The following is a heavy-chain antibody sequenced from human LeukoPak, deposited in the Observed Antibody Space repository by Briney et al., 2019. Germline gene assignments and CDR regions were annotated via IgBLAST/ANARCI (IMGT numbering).Heavy chain of an antibody. CDR1: GYTFTSYG. D-gene: IGHD4-17*01. CDR3: AREGKSPYDDYPREFFY. Sequence: ASVKVSCKASGYTFTSYGISWVRQAPGQGLEWMGWISAYNGNTNYAQKLQGRVTMTTDTSTSTAYMELRSLRSDDTAVYYCAREGKSPYDDYPREFFYWGQGTLLTVSS. J-gene: IGHJ4*02. V-gene: IGHV1-18*01. CDR2: ISAYNGNT.